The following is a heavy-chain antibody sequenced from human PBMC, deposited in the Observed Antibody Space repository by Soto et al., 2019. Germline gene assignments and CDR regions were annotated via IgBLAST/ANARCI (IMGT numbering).Heavy chain of an antibody. CDR1: GGSISSYY. CDR2: IYYSGST. D-gene: IGHD4-17*01. CDR3: ARRYGVGFDY. Sequence: QVQLQESGPGLVKPSETLSLTCTVSGGSISSYYWRWIRQPPGKGLEWIGYIYYSGSTNYNPSLKSRVTISVDTSKNQFSLKLSSVTAADTAVYYCARRYGVGFDYWGQGTLVTVSS. V-gene: IGHV4-59*08. J-gene: IGHJ4*02.